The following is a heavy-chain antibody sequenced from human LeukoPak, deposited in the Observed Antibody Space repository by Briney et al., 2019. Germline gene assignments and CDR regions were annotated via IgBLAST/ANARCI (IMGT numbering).Heavy chain of an antibody. J-gene: IGHJ6*03. CDR3: AGMKATGTSRGYMDV. CDR2: FYYTGTT. Sequence: ASETLSLICSVSGGSINTASYYWGWIRQPPGKGLELIGNFYYTGTTFYNSSLQSRVTISVDTSKNQFSLKLTSVTATDTSVYYCAGMKATGTSRGYMDVWGKGTTVTVSS. CDR1: GGSINTASYY. D-gene: IGHD1-1*01. V-gene: IGHV4-39*01.